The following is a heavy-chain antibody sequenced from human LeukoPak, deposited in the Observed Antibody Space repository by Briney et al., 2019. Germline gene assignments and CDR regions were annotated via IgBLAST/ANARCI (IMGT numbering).Heavy chain of an antibody. CDR3: ARYLRKLYGRGGDYYFYMDV. Sequence: PGGSLRLSCAASGFKFDDYGMSWVRHVPGKGLEWVSSINWNGDTTTYADSVKGRFTISRDNAKNSLYLQMNSLEAEDTALFYCARYLRKLYGRGGDYYFYMDVWGKGTTVTVSS. D-gene: IGHD4-17*01. CDR2: INWNGDTT. V-gene: IGHV3-20*04. CDR1: GFKFDDYG. J-gene: IGHJ6*03.